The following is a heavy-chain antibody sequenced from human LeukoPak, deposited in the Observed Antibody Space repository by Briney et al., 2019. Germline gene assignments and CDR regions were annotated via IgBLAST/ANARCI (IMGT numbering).Heavy chain of an antibody. CDR2: ISGSGGST. D-gene: IGHD3-3*01. J-gene: IGHJ4*02. CDR1: GFTFGSYA. Sequence: GGSLRLSCAASGFTFGSYAMSWVRQAPGKGLEWVSAISGSGGSTYYADSVKGRFTISRDNSKDTLYLQMNSLRAEDTAVYYCANLRFLESYFDYWGQGTLVTVSS. CDR3: ANLRFLESYFDY. V-gene: IGHV3-23*01.